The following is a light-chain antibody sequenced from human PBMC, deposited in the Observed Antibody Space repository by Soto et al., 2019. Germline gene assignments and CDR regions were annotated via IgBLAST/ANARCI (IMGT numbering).Light chain of an antibody. Sequence: QSVLTQPPSASGSPGQSVTISCTGTRSDVGGYHYVSWYQQHPGTAPKLMIYEVSKRPSGVPDRFSGSKSGNTASLTVSGLQAEDEADYYCSSYAGSNNLVFGGGTKLTVL. CDR2: EVS. CDR3: SSYAGSNNLV. V-gene: IGLV2-8*01. J-gene: IGLJ2*01. CDR1: RSDVGGYHY.